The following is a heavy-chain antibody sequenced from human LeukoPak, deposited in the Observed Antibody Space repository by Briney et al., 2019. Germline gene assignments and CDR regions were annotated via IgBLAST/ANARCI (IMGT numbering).Heavy chain of an antibody. CDR1: GYTFTGYY. CDR2: INPNSGGT. V-gene: IGHV1-2*02. CDR3: AREGYSSTSCTGWFDP. J-gene: IGHJ5*02. D-gene: IGHD2-2*01. Sequence: ASVKVSCKASGYTFTGYYMHWVRQSPGQGLEWMGWINPNSGGTNYAQKFQGRVTMTRDTSISTAYMELSRLRSDDTAVYCCAREGYSSTSCTGWFDPWGQGTLVTVSS.